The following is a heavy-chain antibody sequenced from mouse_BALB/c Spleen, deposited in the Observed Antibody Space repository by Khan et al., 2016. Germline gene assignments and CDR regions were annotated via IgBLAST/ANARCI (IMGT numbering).Heavy chain of an antibody. CDR1: GYTFTTAG. D-gene: IGHD2-1*01. Sequence: QIQLVQSGPELKKPGETVRISCKASGYTFTTAGMQWVQKMPGKGLKWIGWINTHSGVPKYAEDFKGRFAFSLENSASTAYLQIRNLKNEDTTTYFCARTVGNYGYFDYWGQGTTLTVSS. V-gene: IGHV9-4*02. CDR3: ARTVGNYGYFDY. CDR2: INTHSGVP. J-gene: IGHJ2*01.